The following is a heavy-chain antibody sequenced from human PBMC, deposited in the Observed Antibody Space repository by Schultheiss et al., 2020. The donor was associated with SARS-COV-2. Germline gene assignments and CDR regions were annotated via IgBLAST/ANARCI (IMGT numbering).Heavy chain of an antibody. D-gene: IGHD2-2*01. J-gene: IGHJ2*01. CDR3: ARAGLMMYQLLLYFDL. V-gene: IGHV4-39*07. Sequence: SETLSLTCTVSGGSISSSSYYWGWIRQPPGKGLEWIGSIYYSGSTYYNPSLKSRVTISVDTSKNQFSLKLSSVTAADTAVYYCARAGLMMYQLLLYFDLWGRGTLVTVSS. CDR1: GGSISSSSYY. CDR2: IYYSGST.